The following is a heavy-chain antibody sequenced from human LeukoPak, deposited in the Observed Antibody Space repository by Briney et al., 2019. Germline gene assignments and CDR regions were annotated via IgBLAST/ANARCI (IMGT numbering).Heavy chain of an antibody. CDR2: MNPNSGNT. CDR1: GYTFTSYD. J-gene: IGHJ6*02. CDR3: ARGRFQEFGDYYYGMDV. D-gene: IGHD3-10*01. Sequence: GASVKVSCKSSGYTFTSYDINWVRQATGQGLEWMGWMNPNSGNTGYAQKFQGRVTMTRNTSISTAYMELSSLRSEDTAVYYCARGRFQEFGDYYYGMDVWGQGTTVTVSS. V-gene: IGHV1-8*01.